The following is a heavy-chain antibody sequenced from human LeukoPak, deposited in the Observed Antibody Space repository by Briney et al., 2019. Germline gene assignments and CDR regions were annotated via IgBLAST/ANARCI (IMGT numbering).Heavy chain of an antibody. CDR1: GGSISSYY. D-gene: IGHD3-3*01. CDR2: IYYSGST. Sequence: SETLSLTCTVSGGSISSYYWSWIRQPPGKGLEWTGYIYYSGSTNYNPSLKSRVTISVDTSKNQFSLKLSSVTAADTAVYYCARHYDFWSGYPPFDPWGQGTLVTVSS. V-gene: IGHV4-59*08. CDR3: ARHYDFWSGYPPFDP. J-gene: IGHJ5*02.